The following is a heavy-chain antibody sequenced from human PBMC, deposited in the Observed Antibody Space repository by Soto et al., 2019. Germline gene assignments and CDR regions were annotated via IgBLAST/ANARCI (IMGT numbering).Heavy chain of an antibody. Sequence: TSETLSLTCAVSGGSISSGGYSWSWIRQPPGKGLEWIGYIYHSGSTYYNPSLKSRVTISVDRSKNQFSLKLSSVTAADTAVYYCARGQYYYDIAPHAFDVWGQGTMVTVSS. CDR2: IYHSGST. D-gene: IGHD3-22*01. V-gene: IGHV4-30-2*01. CDR1: GGSISSGGYS. CDR3: ARGQYYYDIAPHAFDV. J-gene: IGHJ3*01.